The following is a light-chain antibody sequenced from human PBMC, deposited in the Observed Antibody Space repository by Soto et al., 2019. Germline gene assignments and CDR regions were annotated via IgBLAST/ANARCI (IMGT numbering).Light chain of an antibody. CDR3: QQYGSSPQT. V-gene: IGKV3-20*01. CDR2: CAY. Sequence: EIVLTQSPGTLSLSPGERATLSCRASQSVSRSYLAWYQQKPGQAPRLLFYCAYSRATGLPDRFSGSESGLDFTLTISRLEPEDFAVYYCQQYGSSPQTFGQGTKLEIK. J-gene: IGKJ2*01. CDR1: QSVSRSY.